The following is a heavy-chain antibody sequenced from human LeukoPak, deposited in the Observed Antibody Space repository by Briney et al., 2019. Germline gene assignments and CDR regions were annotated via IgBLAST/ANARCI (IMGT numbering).Heavy chain of an antibody. CDR3: ASQARIAADLNWFDP. Sequence: SETLSLTCIVFGGSISSPTYYWGWIRQPPGKGLGWIGSMYYSGSTYYNLSLKSRVTISVDTSKNQFSLKLSSVTAADTAVYYCASQARIAADLNWFDPWGQGTLVTVSS. CDR1: GGSISSPTYY. V-gene: IGHV4-39*07. J-gene: IGHJ5*02. CDR2: MYYSGST. D-gene: IGHD6-13*01.